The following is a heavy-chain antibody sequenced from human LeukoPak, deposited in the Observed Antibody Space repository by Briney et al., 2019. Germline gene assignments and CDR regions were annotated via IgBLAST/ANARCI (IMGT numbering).Heavy chain of an antibody. V-gene: IGHV1-18*01. D-gene: IGHD3-3*01. CDR2: ISACNGNT. J-gene: IGHJ1*01. CDR1: GYTFTSYG. CDR3: ARYENAFWSGESPTGYKYFQH. Sequence: ASVKVSCKASGYTFTSYGISWVRQAPGQGLEWMGCISACNGNTNYAQKLQGRVTMTTDTSTSTAYMELRSLRSDDTAVYYSARYENAFWSGESPTGYKYFQHCGQGTLVTVSS.